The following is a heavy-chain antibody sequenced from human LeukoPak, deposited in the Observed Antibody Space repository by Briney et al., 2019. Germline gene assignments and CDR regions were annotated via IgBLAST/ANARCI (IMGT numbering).Heavy chain of an antibody. Sequence: ASVKVSCKASGYTFTSYGMSWVRQAPGQGLEWMGWISAYNGNTNYAQKLQGRVTMTSDTSTSTAYMELRGLRSDDTAVYYCARDPGTTMTPHNWFDPWGQGTLVTVSS. CDR1: GYTFTSYG. CDR3: ARDPGTTMTPHNWFDP. J-gene: IGHJ5*02. V-gene: IGHV1-18*01. D-gene: IGHD4-11*01. CDR2: ISAYNGNT.